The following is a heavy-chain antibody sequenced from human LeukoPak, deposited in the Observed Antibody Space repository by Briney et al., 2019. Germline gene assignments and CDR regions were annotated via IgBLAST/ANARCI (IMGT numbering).Heavy chain of an antibody. CDR1: GGSISSYY. V-gene: IGHV4-4*07. J-gene: IGHJ6*03. Sequence: SETLSLTCTVSGGSISSYYWSWIRQPAGKGLEWIGRIYTSRSTNYNPSLKSRVTMSVDTSKNQFSLKLSSVTAADTAVYYCARERDITIFGVVKRGYYYYMDVWGKGTTVTVSS. CDR3: ARERDITIFGVVKRGYYYYMDV. CDR2: IYTSRST. D-gene: IGHD3-3*01.